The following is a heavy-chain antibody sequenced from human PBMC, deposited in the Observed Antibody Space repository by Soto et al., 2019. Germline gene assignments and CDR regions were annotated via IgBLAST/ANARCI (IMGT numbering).Heavy chain of an antibody. CDR3: ARDVGEFDP. J-gene: IGHJ5*02. V-gene: IGHV1-69*01. D-gene: IGHD3-16*01. Sequence: QVQLVQSGAEVKKPGSSVKVSCKASGGAFSSSSISWVRQAPGQELEWMGGIIPIFGTANYAQKFQGRVTITADESTSTAYMELSSLRSEDTAVYYCARDVGEFDPWGQGTLVTVSS. CDR2: IIPIFGTA. CDR1: GGAFSSSS.